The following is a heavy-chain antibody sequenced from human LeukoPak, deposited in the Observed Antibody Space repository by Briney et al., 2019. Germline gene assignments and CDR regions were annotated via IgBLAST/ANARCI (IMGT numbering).Heavy chain of an antibody. V-gene: IGHV3-23*01. CDR2: VSGSGDRI. CDR3: AKAAAAPGFDF. Sequence: GGSLRLSCAASGFTSSSYALNWVRQAPGKGREWVATVSGSGDRIYHADSVKGRFTISRDNSKNTIYLQMNSLRADDTALYYCAKAAAAPGFDFWGQGTLVTVSS. D-gene: IGHD6-13*01. CDR1: GFTSSSYA. J-gene: IGHJ4*02.